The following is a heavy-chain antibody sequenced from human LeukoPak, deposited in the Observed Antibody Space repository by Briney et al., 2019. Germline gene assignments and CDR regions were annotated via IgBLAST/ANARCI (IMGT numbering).Heavy chain of an antibody. D-gene: IGHD3-16*02. CDR2: ISGSGGST. Sequence: GGSLRPSCAASGFTFSSYAMSWVRQAPGKGLEWVSAISGSGGSTNYADSVKGRFTISRDNSKNTLYLQMNSLRAEDTAVYYCTRFTYYDYVWGSYRTIDYWGQGTLVTVSS. V-gene: IGHV3-23*01. CDR3: TRFTYYDYVWGSYRTIDY. CDR1: GFTFSSYA. J-gene: IGHJ4*02.